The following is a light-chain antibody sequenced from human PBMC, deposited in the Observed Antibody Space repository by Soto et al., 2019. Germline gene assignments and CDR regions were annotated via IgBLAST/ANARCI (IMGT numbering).Light chain of an antibody. J-gene: IGKJ4*01. CDR3: QQYNNWPPLT. Sequence: EIVMPQSPATLSVSPGERATLSCRASQSVSSNLAWYQQKPGQAPRLLIYGASTRATGIPARVSGSGSGTEFTLTISSLQSEDFSVYYCQQYNNWPPLTFGGGTKVEIK. CDR2: GAS. CDR1: QSVSSN. V-gene: IGKV3-15*01.